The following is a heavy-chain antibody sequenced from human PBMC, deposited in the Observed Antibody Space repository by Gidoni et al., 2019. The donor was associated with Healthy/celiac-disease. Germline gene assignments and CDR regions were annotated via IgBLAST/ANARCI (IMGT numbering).Heavy chain of an antibody. V-gene: IGHV4-39*01. J-gene: IGHJ6*03. CDR2: IYYSGST. D-gene: IGHD4-17*01. CDR3: ARHAPTVTTEVYYYYMDV. Sequence: QLQLQESGPGLVKPSETLSLTCTVSGGSISSSSYYWGWIRQPPGKGLEWIGSIYYSGSTYYNPSLKSRVTISVDTSKNQFSLKLSSVTAADTAVYYCARHAPTVTTEVYYYYMDVWGKGTTVTVSS. CDR1: GGSISSSSYY.